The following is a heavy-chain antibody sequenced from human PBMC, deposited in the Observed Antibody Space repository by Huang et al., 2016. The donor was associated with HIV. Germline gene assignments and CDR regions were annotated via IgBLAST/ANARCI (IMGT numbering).Heavy chain of an antibody. CDR3: ARDPRIQSWLNFFDY. V-gene: IGHV3-74*01. J-gene: IGHJ4*02. Sequence: EVQLVESGGGLVQPGGSLRLSCAASGFSISSYWMHWVRQAPGKGLVWVSRMNSDGSSTSYADSVKCRFTISRDNAKNTLYLQMNSLRAEDTAVYYCARDPRIQSWLNFFDYWGQGTLVSVSS. D-gene: IGHD3-22*01. CDR1: GFSISSYW. CDR2: MNSDGSST.